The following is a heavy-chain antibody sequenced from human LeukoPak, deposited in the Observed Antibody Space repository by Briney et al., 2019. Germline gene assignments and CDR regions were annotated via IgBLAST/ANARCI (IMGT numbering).Heavy chain of an antibody. Sequence: PSETPSLTWTVSGGSISSSSYYWGWIRQPPGKGLEWIGRIYYSGSTYYNPSLKSRVTISVDTSKNQFSLKLSSVTAADTAVYYCARQGLSYYGSGSYRFFDYRGQGTLVTVSS. CDR3: ARQGLSYYGSGSYRFFDY. V-gene: IGHV4-39*01. D-gene: IGHD3-10*01. J-gene: IGHJ4*02. CDR2: IYYSGST. CDR1: GGSISSSSYY.